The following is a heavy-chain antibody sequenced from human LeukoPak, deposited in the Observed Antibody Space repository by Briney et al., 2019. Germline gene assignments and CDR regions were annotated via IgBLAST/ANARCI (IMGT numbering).Heavy chain of an antibody. CDR3: ARHHYSSGWYGPKYWFDY. J-gene: IGHJ4*02. V-gene: IGHV1-2*02. Sequence: ASVKVSCKASGYTFTGYYMYWVRQAPGQGLEWMGWINPNSGGTNYAQKFQGRVTMTRDTSISTAYMELSRLRSDDTAVYYCARHHYSSGWYGPKYWFDYWGQGTLVTVSS. CDR2: INPNSGGT. CDR1: GYTFTGYY. D-gene: IGHD6-19*01.